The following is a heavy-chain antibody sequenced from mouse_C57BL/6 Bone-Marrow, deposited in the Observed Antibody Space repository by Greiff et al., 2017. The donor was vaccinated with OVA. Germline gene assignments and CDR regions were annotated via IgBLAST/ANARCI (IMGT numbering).Heavy chain of an antibody. CDR1: GYAFSSSW. V-gene: IGHV1-82*01. J-gene: IGHJ1*03. CDR2: IYPGDGDT. Sequence: QVQLKESGPELVKPGASVKISCKASGYAFSSSWMNWVKQRPGKGLEWIGRIYPGDGDTNYNGKFKGKATLTADKSSSTAYMQLSSLTSEETAVDICTREADYGSSDWYFDVWGTGTTVTVSS. D-gene: IGHD1-1*01. CDR3: TREADYGSSDWYFDV.